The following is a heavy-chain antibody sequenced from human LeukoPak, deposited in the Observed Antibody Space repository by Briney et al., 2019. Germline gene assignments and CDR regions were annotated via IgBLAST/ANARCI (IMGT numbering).Heavy chain of an antibody. D-gene: IGHD1/OR15-1a*01. CDR1: GFTFSSYA. CDR3: ARDRNWNMPFDY. V-gene: IGHV3-30-3*01. Sequence: GGSLRLSCAASGFTFSSYAMHWVRQAPGKGLEWVAVISYDGSNKYYADSVKGRFTISRDNSKNTLYLQMNSLRAEDTAVYYCARDRNWNMPFDYWGQGTLVTVSS. J-gene: IGHJ4*02. CDR2: ISYDGSNK.